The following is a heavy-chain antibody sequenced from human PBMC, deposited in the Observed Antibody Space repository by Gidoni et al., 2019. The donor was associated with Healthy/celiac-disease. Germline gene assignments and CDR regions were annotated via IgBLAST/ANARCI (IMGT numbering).Heavy chain of an antibody. CDR2: ISYDGSNK. J-gene: IGHJ6*02. V-gene: IGHV3-30*04. CDR1: GFTFSSYA. Sequence: QVQLVESGGGVVQPGRSLRLSCAASGFTFSSYAMHWVRQAPGKGLEWVAVISYDGSNKYYADSVKGRFTISRDNSKNTLYLQMNSLRAEDTAVYYCARVRDFWSGYYIGDGTSGMDVWGQGTTVTVSS. CDR3: ARVRDFWSGYYIGDGTSGMDV. D-gene: IGHD3-3*01.